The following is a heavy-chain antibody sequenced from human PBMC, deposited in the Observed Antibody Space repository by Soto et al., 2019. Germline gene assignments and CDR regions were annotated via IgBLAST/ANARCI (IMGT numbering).Heavy chain of an antibody. D-gene: IGHD3-10*01. Sequence: QVQLVESGGGVVQPGRSLRLSCAASGFTFSSYAMHWVRQAPGKGLEWVAVISYDGSNKYYADSVKGRFTISRHNSKNTLYLQMNSLRAEDTAVYYWARDDTYYYGSGSFNWFDPWGQGTLVTVSS. CDR3: ARDDTYYYGSGSFNWFDP. CDR1: GFTFSSYA. J-gene: IGHJ5*02. V-gene: IGHV3-30-3*01. CDR2: ISYDGSNK.